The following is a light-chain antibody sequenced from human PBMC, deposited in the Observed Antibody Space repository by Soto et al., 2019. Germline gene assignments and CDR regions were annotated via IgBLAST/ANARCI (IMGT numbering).Light chain of an antibody. V-gene: IGKV3-11*01. J-gene: IGKJ4*01. Sequence: EIVLTQSPATLSLSPGERATLSCRASQSVSSHLAWFQQKPGQAPRLLIYAASNRATGIPARFSASGSGTDFTLTISSLDPEDFAVYYCQERSDWPRGTFGGGTKVDSK. CDR2: AAS. CDR3: QERSDWPRGT. CDR1: QSVSSH.